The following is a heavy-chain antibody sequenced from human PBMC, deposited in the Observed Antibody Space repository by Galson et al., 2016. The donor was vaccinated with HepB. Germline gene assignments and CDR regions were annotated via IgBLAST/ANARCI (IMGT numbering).Heavy chain of an antibody. V-gene: IGHV1-69*13. Sequence: SVKVSCKASGGTFSSFAINWVRQAPGQGLEWMGGIIPIFGTAKYAQKFQGRVTINADESTSTVYMELSSLTSEDTAVYYCAKDEGRRDGSCGSCFDDYWGQGTLVTVSS. CDR3: AKDEGRRDGSCGSCFDDY. CDR2: IIPIFGTA. CDR1: GGTFSSFA. J-gene: IGHJ4*02. D-gene: IGHD2-15*01.